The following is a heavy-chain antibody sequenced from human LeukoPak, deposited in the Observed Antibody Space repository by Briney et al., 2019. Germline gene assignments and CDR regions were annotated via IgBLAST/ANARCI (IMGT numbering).Heavy chain of an antibody. V-gene: IGHV3-7*01. Sequence: PGGSLRLSCAASGFSFSSYWMTWVRQPPGKGPEWVANIRQDESERYSADSVKGRFTISRDNAKKSVYLHMSSLRAEDTALYYCARLSAYYYGSYFYYYMDVWGKGTTVTVSS. D-gene: IGHD3-10*01. CDR3: ARLSAYYYGSYFYYYMDV. J-gene: IGHJ6*03. CDR2: IRQDESER. CDR1: GFSFSSYW.